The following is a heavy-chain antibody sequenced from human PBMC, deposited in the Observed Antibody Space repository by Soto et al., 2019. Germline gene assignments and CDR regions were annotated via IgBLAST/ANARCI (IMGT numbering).Heavy chain of an antibody. J-gene: IGHJ4*02. V-gene: IGHV3-33*01. CDR3: AHTYYDSSGYYALDY. Sequence: GGSLRLSCSASGFTFSSYGMHWVRQAPGKGLEWVAVIWYDGSNKYYADSVKGRFTISRDNSKNTLYLQMNSLRAEDTAVYYCAHTYYDSSGYYALDYWGQGTLVTVSS. CDR2: IWYDGSNK. CDR1: GFTFSSYG. D-gene: IGHD3-22*01.